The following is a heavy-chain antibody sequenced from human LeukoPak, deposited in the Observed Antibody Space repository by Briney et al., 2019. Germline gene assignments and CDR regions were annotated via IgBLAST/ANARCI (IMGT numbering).Heavy chain of an antibody. V-gene: IGHV3-30*02. CDR1: GFTFSSYG. J-gene: IGHJ4*02. D-gene: IGHD2-2*01. CDR3: AKSRTSPAYFDY. CDR2: IRYDGSNK. Sequence: GGSLRLSCAASGFTFSSYGMHWVRQAPGKGLERVAFIRYDGSNKYYADSVKGRFTISRDNSKNTLYLQMNSLRAEDTAVYYCAKSRTSPAYFDYWGQGTLVTVSS.